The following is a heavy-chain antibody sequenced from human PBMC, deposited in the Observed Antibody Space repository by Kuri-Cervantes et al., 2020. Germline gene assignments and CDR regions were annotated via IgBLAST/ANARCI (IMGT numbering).Heavy chain of an antibody. CDR1: GFSLGPYG. CDR3: ARGTIFGPWLSPTGDGFDF. J-gene: IGHJ3*01. V-gene: IGHV3-30*02. Sequence: GGSLRLSCAASGFSLGPYGMHWVRQAPGKGLEWVAFIRYDGRDEYYVDSVKGRFTISRDNAKNSLYLQMNSLRAADTAVYYCARGTIFGPWLSPTGDGFDFWGQGTMVTVSS. CDR2: IRYDGRDE. D-gene: IGHD3-3*01.